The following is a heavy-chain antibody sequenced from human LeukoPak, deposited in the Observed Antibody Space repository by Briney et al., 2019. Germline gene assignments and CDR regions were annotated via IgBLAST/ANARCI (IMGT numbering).Heavy chain of an antibody. Sequence: GGSLRLSCAASGFTFSSHWMRWVRQAPGKGLVWVSRIDSGGSNTIYADSVKGRFTISRDNAKNTLYLEMNSLRAEDTAVYYCARSIGTTGGYWGQGTLVTVSS. V-gene: IGHV3-74*01. CDR1: GFTFSSHW. CDR3: ARSIGTTGGY. J-gene: IGHJ4*02. D-gene: IGHD1-1*01. CDR2: IDSGGSNT.